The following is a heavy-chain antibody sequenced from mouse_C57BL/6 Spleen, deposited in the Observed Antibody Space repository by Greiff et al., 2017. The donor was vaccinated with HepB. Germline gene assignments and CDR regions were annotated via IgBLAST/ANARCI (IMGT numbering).Heavy chain of an antibody. J-gene: IGHJ3*01. CDR2: IYPGDGDT. Sequence: VKLMESGPELVKPGASVKISCKASGYAFSSSWMNWVKQRPGKGLEWIGRIYPGDGDTNYNGKFKGKATLTADKSSSTAYMQLSSLTSEDSAVYFCARDEVKAWFAYWGQGTLVTVSA. CDR3: ARDEVKAWFAY. V-gene: IGHV1-82*01. CDR1: GYAFSSSW. D-gene: IGHD2-2*01.